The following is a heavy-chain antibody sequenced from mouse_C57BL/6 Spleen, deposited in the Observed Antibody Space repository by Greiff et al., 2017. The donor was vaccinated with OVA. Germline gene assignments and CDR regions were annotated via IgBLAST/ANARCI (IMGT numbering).Heavy chain of an antibody. V-gene: IGHV1-55*01. J-gene: IGHJ4*01. CDR3: ANEGSGPPSYAMDY. CDR2: IYPGSGST. Sequence: QVQLQQPGAELVKPGASVKMSCKASGYTFTSYWITWVKQRPGQGLEWIGDIYPGSGSTNYNEKFKSKATPTVDTSSSTAYMQLSSLTSEDSAVYYCANEGSGPPSYAMDYWGQGTSVTVSS. CDR1: GYTFTSYW. D-gene: IGHD3-2*02.